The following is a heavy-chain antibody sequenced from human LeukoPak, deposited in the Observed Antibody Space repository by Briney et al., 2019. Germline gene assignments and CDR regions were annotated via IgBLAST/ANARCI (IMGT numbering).Heavy chain of an antibody. D-gene: IGHD6-13*01. CDR1: GFIFSSYA. CDR3: AKIRQQLGNAFDI. Sequence: GGSLRLSCAASGFIFSSYAMSWVRQAPGKGLEWVSAISGSGGSTYYADSVKGRFTISRDNSKNTLYLQMNSLRAEDTAVYYCAKIRQQLGNAFDIWGQGTMVTVSS. CDR2: ISGSGGST. V-gene: IGHV3-23*01. J-gene: IGHJ3*02.